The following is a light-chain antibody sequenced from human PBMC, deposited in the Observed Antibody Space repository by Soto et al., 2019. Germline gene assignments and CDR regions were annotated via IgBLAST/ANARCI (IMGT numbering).Light chain of an antibody. J-gene: IGKJ2*01. Sequence: DLVMTQSPDSLAASLGERATINCKSSQSVLYSSNNKNYLAWYPQKPGQPPKLLIYWASTRESGVPDRFSGSGSGTDFTLTISSLQAEDVAVYYGQQYYSTPPLFGQGTKLEIK. CDR2: WAS. V-gene: IGKV4-1*01. CDR1: QSVLYSSNNKNY. CDR3: QQYYSTPPL.